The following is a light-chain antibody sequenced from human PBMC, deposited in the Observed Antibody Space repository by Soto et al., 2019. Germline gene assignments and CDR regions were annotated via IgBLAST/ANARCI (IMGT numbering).Light chain of an antibody. Sequence: EIVLTQSPGTLSLSPGERATLSCRASQSVGRNYLAWYQQKPGQAPRLLIYGASSRATGIPDRFSGSGSRTYFTLTISRVEPEDFSVYYCQQYASVPLTFGGGTKVEI. V-gene: IGKV3-20*01. CDR2: GAS. CDR1: QSVGRNY. J-gene: IGKJ4*01. CDR3: QQYASVPLT.